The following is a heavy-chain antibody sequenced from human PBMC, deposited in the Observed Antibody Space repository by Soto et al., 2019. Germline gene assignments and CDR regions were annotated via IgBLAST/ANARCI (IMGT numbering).Heavy chain of an antibody. J-gene: IGHJ4*02. D-gene: IGHD3-10*01. CDR3: ANPRVLMWFGDFSD. CDR1: GCTFSSYA. V-gene: IGHV3-23*01. Sequence: EVHLLESGGGLVQPGGSRRLSCAASGCTFSSYAMSWVRQGPGKGLEWVSVINNSGGTTNYANSVKGRFTISRDNSKNTLYLQMNNLRAEDTAVYYCANPRVLMWFGDFSDWGQGTLVTVSS. CDR2: INNSGGTT.